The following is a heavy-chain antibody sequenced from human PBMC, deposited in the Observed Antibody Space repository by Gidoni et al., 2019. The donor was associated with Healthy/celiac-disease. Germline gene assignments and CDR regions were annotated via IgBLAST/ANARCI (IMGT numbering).Heavy chain of an antibody. CDR2: IKSKTDGGTT. J-gene: IGHJ4*02. CDR1: GFTFSNAW. CDR3: TTGDATDYDFWSGYYRFDY. V-gene: IGHV3-15*07. D-gene: IGHD3-3*01. Sequence: EVQLVESGGGLVKPGGSLRLSCAASGFTFSNAWLNWVRQAPGKWLEWVCRIKSKTDGGTTDYAAPVKGRFTISRDDSKNTLYLQMNSLKTEDTAVYYCTTGDATDYDFWSGYYRFDYWGQGTLVTVSS.